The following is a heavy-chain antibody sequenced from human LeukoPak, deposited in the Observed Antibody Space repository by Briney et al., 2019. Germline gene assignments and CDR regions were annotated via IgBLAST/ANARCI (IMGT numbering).Heavy chain of an antibody. Sequence: PGGSLRLSCVVSGIPFSDYYMNWIRQAPGKGLEWVSVVYSGDRTYYADSVKGRFTISRDDSTNTLYLLMNSLRAEDTAVYYCARGYLIDYWGQGTLVTVSS. D-gene: IGHD1-26*01. CDR1: GIPFSDYY. CDR3: ARGYLIDY. V-gene: IGHV3-66*01. CDR2: VYSGDRT. J-gene: IGHJ4*02.